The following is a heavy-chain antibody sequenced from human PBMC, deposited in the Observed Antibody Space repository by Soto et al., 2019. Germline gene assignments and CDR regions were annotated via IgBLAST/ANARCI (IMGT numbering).Heavy chain of an antibody. Sequence: KTSETLSLTCTVSGGSISSSSYYWGWIRQPPGKGLEWIGSIYYSGSTYYNPSLKGRVTISVDTSKNQFSLKLSSVTAADTAVYYCARLSFAPVAGPNWFDPWGQGTLVTVSS. CDR3: ARLSFAPVAGPNWFDP. V-gene: IGHV4-39*01. D-gene: IGHD6-19*01. CDR2: IYYSGST. J-gene: IGHJ5*02. CDR1: GGSISSSSYY.